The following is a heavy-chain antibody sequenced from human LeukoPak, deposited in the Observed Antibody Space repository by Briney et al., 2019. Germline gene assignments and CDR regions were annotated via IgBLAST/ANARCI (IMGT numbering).Heavy chain of an antibody. J-gene: IGHJ4*02. V-gene: IGHV6-1*01. CDR3: GRAEHDWGSDY. Sequence: SQTLSLTCSISGDSVSGNRATWNWLRQSPSRGLEWLGRIYYRSKWYSDYAVSVKGRITINPDTSKNQFSLLLNSVTPEDTAVYFCGRAEHDWGSDYWGQGTLVTVSS. CDR2: IYYRSKWYS. D-gene: IGHD3-9*01. CDR1: GDSVSGNRAT.